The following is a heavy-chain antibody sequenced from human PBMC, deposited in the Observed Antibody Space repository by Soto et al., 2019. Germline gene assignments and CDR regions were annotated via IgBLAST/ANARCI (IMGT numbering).Heavy chain of an antibody. V-gene: IGHV1-24*01. Sequence: ASVKVSCKVSGHTLTELSMHWVRQAPGKGLERMGGFDPEDGETIYAQKFQGRVTMTEDTSTDTAYMELSSLRSEDTAVYYCAHIPDFWSGYNGNYYYIYMLALGKGTTITVSS. CDR1: GHTLTELS. D-gene: IGHD3-3*01. CDR3: AHIPDFWSGYNGNYYYIYMLA. CDR2: FDPEDGET. J-gene: IGHJ6*03.